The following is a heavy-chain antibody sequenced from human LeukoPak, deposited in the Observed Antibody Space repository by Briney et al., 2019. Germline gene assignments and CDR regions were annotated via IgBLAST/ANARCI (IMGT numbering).Heavy chain of an antibody. V-gene: IGHV3-30-3*01. D-gene: IGHD6-6*01. CDR1: GSTFSSYA. CDR2: ISYDGSNK. J-gene: IGHJ3*01. Sequence: GGSLRLSCAASGSTFSSYAMHWVRQAPGKGLEWVAVISYDGSNKYYADSVKGRFIISRDNSKNTLYLQMNSLRAEDTAVYYCARSSYSSSSSVWGQGTMVTVSS. CDR3: ARSSYSSSSSV.